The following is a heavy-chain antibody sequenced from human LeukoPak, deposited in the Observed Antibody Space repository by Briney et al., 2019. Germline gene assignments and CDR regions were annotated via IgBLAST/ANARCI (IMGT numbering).Heavy chain of an antibody. CDR1: GGSISSSSYY. D-gene: IGHD6-19*01. CDR3: ARRERKTRSGWFDY. Sequence: SETLSLTCTVSGGSISSSSYYWGWIRQPPGKGLEWIGSIYYSGSTYYNPSLKSRVTISVDTSKNQFSLKLSSVTAADTAVYYCARRERKTRSGWFDYWGQGTLVTVSS. CDR2: IYYSGST. V-gene: IGHV4-39*01. J-gene: IGHJ5*01.